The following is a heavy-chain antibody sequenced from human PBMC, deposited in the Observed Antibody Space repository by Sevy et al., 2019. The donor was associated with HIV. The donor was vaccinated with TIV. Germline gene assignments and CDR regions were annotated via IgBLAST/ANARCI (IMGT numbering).Heavy chain of an antibody. V-gene: IGHV3-30*18. Sequence: GGSLRLSCAASGFTFSSYGMHWVRQAPGKGLEWVAVISYDGSNKYYADSVKGRFTISRDNSKNTLYLQMNSLRAEDTAVYYCAKSCRPPFDSGGPTTPYYYYGMDVWGQGTTVTVSS. CDR1: GFTFSSYG. CDR2: ISYDGSNK. D-gene: IGHD3-22*01. CDR3: AKSCRPPFDSGGPTTPYYYYGMDV. J-gene: IGHJ6*02.